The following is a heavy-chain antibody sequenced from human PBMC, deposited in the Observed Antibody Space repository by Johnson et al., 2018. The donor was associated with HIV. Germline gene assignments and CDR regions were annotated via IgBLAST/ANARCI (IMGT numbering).Heavy chain of an antibody. D-gene: IGHD5-18*01. CDR1: GFTFSS. Sequence: QMQLVESGGGVVQPGRSLRLSCAASGFTFSSMHWDRQAPGKGLEWVAVISHDGSHKYYADSVKGRFTISRDNSKNTLYLQMNSLRAEDTAVYYCARLPSGYSRDAFNIWGQGTMVTVSS. CDR3: ARLPSGYSRDAFNI. V-gene: IGHV3-30*03. CDR2: ISHDGSHK. J-gene: IGHJ3*02.